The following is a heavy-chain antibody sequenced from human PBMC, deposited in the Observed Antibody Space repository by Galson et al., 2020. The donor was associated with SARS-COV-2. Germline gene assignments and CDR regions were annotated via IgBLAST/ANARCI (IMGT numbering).Heavy chain of an antibody. CDR1: GYTFTSYG. V-gene: IGHV1-18*01. D-gene: IGHD3-10*01. Sequence: ASVKVSCKASGYTFTSYGISWVRQAPGQGLEWMGWISAYNGNTNYAQKLQGRVTMTTDTSTSTAYMELRSLRSDDTAVYYCARGYGSRSIIYYYYYGIDVWCQGTTFTVSS. CDR3: ARGYGSRSIIYYYYYGIDV. CDR2: ISAYNGNT. J-gene: IGHJ6*02.